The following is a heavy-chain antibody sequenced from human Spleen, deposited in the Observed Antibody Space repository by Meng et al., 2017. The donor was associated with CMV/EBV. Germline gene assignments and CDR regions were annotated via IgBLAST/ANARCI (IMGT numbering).Heavy chain of an antibody. J-gene: IGHJ6*02. CDR1: GFTFSSYA. D-gene: IGHD2-2*01. Sequence: GESLKISCAASGFTFSSYAMSWVRQAPGKGLEWVSAISSSGGSTYYADSVKGRFTISRDNSKNTLYLQMNSLRAEDTAVYYCAVRPTLRYCSSTSCPVDVWGQGTTVTVSS. V-gene: IGHV3-23*01. CDR3: AVRPTLRYCSSTSCPVDV. CDR2: ISSSGGST.